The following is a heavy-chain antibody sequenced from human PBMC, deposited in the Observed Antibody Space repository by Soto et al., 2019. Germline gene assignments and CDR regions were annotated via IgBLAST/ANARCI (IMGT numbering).Heavy chain of an antibody. V-gene: IGHV3-21*01. D-gene: IGHD4-17*01. CDR2: ISSSSSYI. J-gene: IGHJ4*02. Sequence: EVQLLESGGGLVQPGGSLRLSCAASGFTFSSYAMSWVRQAPGKGLEWVSAISSSSSYIYYADSVKGRFTISRDNAKNSLYLQMNSLRAEDTAVYYCARATTTVTTLNYWGQGTLVTVSS. CDR1: GFTFSSYA. CDR3: ARATTTVTTLNY.